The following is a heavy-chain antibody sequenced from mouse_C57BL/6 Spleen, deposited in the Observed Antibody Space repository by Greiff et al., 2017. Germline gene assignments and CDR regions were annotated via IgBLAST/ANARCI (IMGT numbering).Heavy chain of an antibody. D-gene: IGHD1-1*01. Sequence: EVQGVESGGGLVKPGGSLKLSCAASGFTFSSYAMSWVRQTPETRLEWVATISDGGSYTYYPDNVKGRFTISRDNAKNNLYLQMSHLKSEDTAMYYCARDGYYGSRDYAMDYWGQGTSVTVSS. V-gene: IGHV5-4*01. J-gene: IGHJ4*01. CDR3: ARDGYYGSRDYAMDY. CDR2: ISDGGSYT. CDR1: GFTFSSYA.